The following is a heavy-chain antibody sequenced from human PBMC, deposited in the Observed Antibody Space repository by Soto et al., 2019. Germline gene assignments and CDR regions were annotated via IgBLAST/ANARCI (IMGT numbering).Heavy chain of an antibody. V-gene: IGHV4-34*01. CDR1: GGFFNDYY. CDR2: INHSGST. J-gene: IGHJ5*02. CDR3: ASPKIAFYNWFDP. Sequence: SETLSLTCVVYGGFFNDYYWSWIRQPPGKGLDWIGEINHSGSTKYNPSLKSRVTISIDTTKNQFSLKIKSMTAADTAVYYCASPKIAFYNWFDPWGQGTLVTVSS. D-gene: IGHD3-3*02.